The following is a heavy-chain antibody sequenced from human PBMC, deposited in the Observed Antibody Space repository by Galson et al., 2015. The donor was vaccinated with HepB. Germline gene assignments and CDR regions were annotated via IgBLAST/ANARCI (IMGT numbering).Heavy chain of an antibody. CDR3: ASGGDSSSWYLLDY. Sequence: SLRLSCAASGFTFSSYAMHWVRQAPGKGLEWVAVISYDGSNKYYADSVKGRFTISRDNSKNTLYLQMNSLRAEDTAVYYCASGGDSSSWYLLDYWGQGTLVTVSS. V-gene: IGHV3-30-3*01. D-gene: IGHD6-13*01. J-gene: IGHJ4*02. CDR2: ISYDGSNK. CDR1: GFTFSSYA.